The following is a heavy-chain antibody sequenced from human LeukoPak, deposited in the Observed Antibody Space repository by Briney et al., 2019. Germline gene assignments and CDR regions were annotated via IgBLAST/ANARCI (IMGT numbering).Heavy chain of an antibody. CDR2: ISYDGSNK. Sequence: PGGSLRLSCAASGFTFSSYGMHWVRQAPGKGLEWVAVISYDGSNKNYADSVKGRFTISRDNSKNTLYLQMNSLRAEDTAVYYCAKDNPAYHGMDVWGQGTTVTVSS. CDR1: GFTFSSYG. J-gene: IGHJ6*02. CDR3: AKDNPAYHGMDV. V-gene: IGHV3-30*18.